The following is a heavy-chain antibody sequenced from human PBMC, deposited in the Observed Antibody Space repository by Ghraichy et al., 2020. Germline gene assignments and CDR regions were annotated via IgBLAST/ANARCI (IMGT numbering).Heavy chain of an antibody. J-gene: IGHJ6*02. Sequence: GWSLRLSCAASRFNFSNYAMTWVRQAPGKGLEWVSAISGSGGSTYYADSGKGRFTISRDNSKNTLYLQMNSLRAEDTAVYYCAKLFPRIIEVPAGGMDVWGQGTTVTVS. CDR1: RFNFSNYA. V-gene: IGHV3-23*01. CDR3: AKLFPRIIEVPAGGMDV. D-gene: IGHD2-2*01. CDR2: ISGSGGST.